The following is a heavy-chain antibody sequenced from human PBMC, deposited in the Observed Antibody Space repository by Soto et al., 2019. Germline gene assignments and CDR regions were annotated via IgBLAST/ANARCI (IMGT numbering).Heavy chain of an antibody. CDR2: ISDSSSTI. V-gene: IGHV3-48*01. Sequence: GGSLRLSCAASGFTFNTYNMNWVRQAPGKGLEWVSYISDSSSTIHYADSVKGRFTISRDNAKNLLYLQMNSLRAEDTAVYYCARDDYPYYDDSSGYHFDYWGQGA. D-gene: IGHD3-22*01. CDR3: ARDDYPYYDDSSGYHFDY. CDR1: GFTFNTYN. J-gene: IGHJ4*02.